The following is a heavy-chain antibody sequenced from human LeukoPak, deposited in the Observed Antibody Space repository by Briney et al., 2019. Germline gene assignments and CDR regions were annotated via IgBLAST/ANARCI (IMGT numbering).Heavy chain of an antibody. D-gene: IGHD6-19*01. V-gene: IGHV3-23*01. Sequence: GGSLRLSCAASGFTFSSEAMTWVRQAPGKGLEWVSSISDSGRTTYYADSVKGRLTISRDNSKSTVYLQMNSLRAEDTALYYCAKGLGFLPQFDYWGQGTLVAVSS. CDR1: GFTFSSEA. CDR3: AKGLGFLPQFDY. CDR2: ISDSGRTT. J-gene: IGHJ4*02.